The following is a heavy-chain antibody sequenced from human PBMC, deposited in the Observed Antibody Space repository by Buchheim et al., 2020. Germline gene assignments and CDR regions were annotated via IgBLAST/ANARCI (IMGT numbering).Heavy chain of an antibody. D-gene: IGHD4-17*01. J-gene: IGHJ5*02. CDR3: ARSATVTIANWFDP. CDR1: GYDFNTYW. CDR2: VNPRDSDT. V-gene: IGHV5-51*01. Sequence: EVQLLQSGAEVKKPGESLKISCRASGYDFNTYWIGWVRQMPGRGLEWMAIVNPRDSDTRYSPSFQGLVTISAARSLNTAYPQWTSLEASDTAIYYCARSATVTIANWFDPWGQGTL.